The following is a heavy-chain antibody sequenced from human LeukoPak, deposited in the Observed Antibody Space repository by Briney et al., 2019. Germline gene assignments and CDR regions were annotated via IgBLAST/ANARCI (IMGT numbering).Heavy chain of an antibody. CDR1: GGTFSSYA. V-gene: IGHV1-69*04. Sequence: SVKVSCKASGGTFSSYAISWVRQAPGQGLEWMGRIIPILGIANYVQKFQGRVTITADKSTSTAYMELSSLRSEDTAVYYCARDPMDSGWSFDYWGQGTLVTVSS. J-gene: IGHJ4*02. CDR2: IIPILGIA. CDR3: ARDPMDSGWSFDY. D-gene: IGHD6-19*01.